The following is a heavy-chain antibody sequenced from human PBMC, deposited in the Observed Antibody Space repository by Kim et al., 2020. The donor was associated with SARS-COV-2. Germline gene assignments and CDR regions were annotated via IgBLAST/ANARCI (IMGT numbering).Heavy chain of an antibody. CDR1: GGSISSGGYY. CDR2: IYYSGST. Sequence: SETLSLTCTVSGGSISSGGYYWSWIRQHPGKGLEWIGYIYYSGSTYYNPSLKSRVTISVDTSKNQFSLKLSSVTAADTAVYYCARAGVFPPVYYYGMDVWGQGTTVTVSS. D-gene: IGHD3-16*01. J-gene: IGHJ6*02. CDR3: ARAGVFPPVYYYGMDV. V-gene: IGHV4-31*03.